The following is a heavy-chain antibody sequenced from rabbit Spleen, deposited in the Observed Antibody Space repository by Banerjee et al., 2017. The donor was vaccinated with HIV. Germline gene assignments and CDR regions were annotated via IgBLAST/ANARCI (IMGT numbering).Heavy chain of an antibody. J-gene: IGHJ2*01. V-gene: IGHV1S40*01. CDR2: IDPVFGST. Sequence: QSLEESGGDLVKPGASLTLTCKASGLDFSSSYYMSWVRQAPGKGLEWIGYIDPVFGSTNSASWVNGRFTISSHNAQNTLYLQLNSLTAADTATYFCARGSGDVGWGYLIWGPGTLVTVS. CDR1: GLDFSSSYY. CDR3: ARGSGDVGWGYLI. D-gene: IGHD2-1*01.